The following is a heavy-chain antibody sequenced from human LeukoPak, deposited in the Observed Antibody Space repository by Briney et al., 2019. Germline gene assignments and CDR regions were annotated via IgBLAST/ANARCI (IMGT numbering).Heavy chain of an antibody. J-gene: IGHJ4*02. CDR3: ARGRAVVVAATDY. D-gene: IGHD2-15*01. CDR1: GYTFTGYY. V-gene: IGHV1-2*02. CDR2: INPNSGGT. Sequence: GASVKVSCKASGYTFTGYYMHWVRQAPGQGLEWMGWINPNSGGTNYAQKFQGRVTMTRDTSISTAYMELSRLRSDDTAVYYCARGRAVVVAATDYWGQGTLVTVSS.